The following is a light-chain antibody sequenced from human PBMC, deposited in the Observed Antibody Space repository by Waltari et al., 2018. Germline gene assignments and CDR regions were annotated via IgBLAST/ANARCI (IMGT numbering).Light chain of an antibody. CDR1: TSDVDTYYL. CDR2: EVI. CDR3: CSYAGLGTYV. Sequence: QSALTQPAYVSGTPGQSITISCTATTSDVDTYYLVSWYQHHPGKAPKLLICEVIKRPSGVSSRFSGSKSGSTASLTISGLQPDDEADYYCCSYAGLGTYVFGSGTKVTVL. V-gene: IGLV2-23*02. J-gene: IGLJ1*01.